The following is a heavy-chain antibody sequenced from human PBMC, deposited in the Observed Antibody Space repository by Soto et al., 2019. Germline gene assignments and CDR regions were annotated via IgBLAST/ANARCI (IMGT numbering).Heavy chain of an antibody. Sequence: EVQLVESGGGLVQPGGSLRLSCAGSVFNFSNYWMHWVRQAPGKGLEWVSRIDHDGPTDYADSVRGRFTISRDNAENTLHLQMNSPRPEDTAVYYCVRDSHGDYWGQGTLVTVSS. J-gene: IGHJ4*02. CDR3: VRDSHGDY. V-gene: IGHV3-74*01. CDR2: IDHDGPT. CDR1: VFNFSNYW.